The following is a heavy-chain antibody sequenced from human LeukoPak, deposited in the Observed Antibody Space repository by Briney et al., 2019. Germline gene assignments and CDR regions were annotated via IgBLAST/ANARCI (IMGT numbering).Heavy chain of an antibody. CDR2: IYHSGGT. D-gene: IGHD4-23*01. Sequence: SETLSLTCTVSNYPISSGYYWGWIRQAPGKGLEWIGSIYHSGGTYYNPSLKSRVTISVDTSKNQISLKVTSVTAADSAVYFCATDYGGNSRDFDYWGQGTLVTVSS. J-gene: IGHJ4*02. V-gene: IGHV4-38-2*02. CDR1: NYPISSGYY. CDR3: ATDYGGNSRDFDY.